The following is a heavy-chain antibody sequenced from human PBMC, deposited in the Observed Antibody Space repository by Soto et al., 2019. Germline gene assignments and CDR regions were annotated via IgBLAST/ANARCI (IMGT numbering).Heavy chain of an antibody. CDR3: HGYGY. J-gene: IGHJ4*02. Sequence: EVQVVESGGGLIQPGGSLRLSCEVSGFSVTANYMSWVRQAPGKGLEWVSVIYRGGSTYYIDSVKGRFSISRDISKNTLDLQMNSLRAEDTAVYYCHGYGYWGQGSLVTVSS. CDR2: IYRGGST. V-gene: IGHV3-53*01. CDR1: GFSVTANY. D-gene: IGHD5-12*01.